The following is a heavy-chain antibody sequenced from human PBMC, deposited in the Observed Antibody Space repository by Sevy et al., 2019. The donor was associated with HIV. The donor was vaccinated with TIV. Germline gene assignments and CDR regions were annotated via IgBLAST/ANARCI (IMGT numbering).Heavy chain of an antibody. CDR2: IISRANSYAT. V-gene: IGHV3-73*01. Sequence: GGSLRLSCAATGFTFSGSAMHWVRQASGKGLEWVGRIISRANSYATTYAASAKDRFTISRDDSKNTAYLQMNSLKTEDTAVYYCSRRLGSSDDYWGQGTLVTVSS. CDR3: SRRLGSSDDY. J-gene: IGHJ4*02. CDR1: GFTFSGSA. D-gene: IGHD1-26*01.